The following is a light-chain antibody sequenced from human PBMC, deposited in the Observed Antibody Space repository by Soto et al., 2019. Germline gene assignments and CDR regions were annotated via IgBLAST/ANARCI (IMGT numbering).Light chain of an antibody. CDR1: SSDVGSYNL. J-gene: IGLJ1*01. CDR2: EVS. Sequence: QSALTQPASVFGSPGQSITISCTGTSSDVGSYNLVSWYQQHPGKAPKLMIYEVSKRPSGVSNRFSGSKSGNKDSLTISGLQAEDEPDYYCCSYAGSSTYVFGTRTKLTVL. V-gene: IGLV2-23*02. CDR3: CSYAGSSTYV.